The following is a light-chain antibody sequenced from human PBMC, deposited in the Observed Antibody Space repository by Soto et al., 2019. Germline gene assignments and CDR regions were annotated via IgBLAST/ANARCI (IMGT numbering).Light chain of an antibody. V-gene: IGKV1-39*01. Sequence: DIQMTQSPSCLSASVGDRVTITCRGSQSISSYLNWYQQKPGEAPKLLIYAASSLQSGVPSRFSGSGSGTDFTLTISSLQPEDFATYYCQQSYSTPHTFCGGTKVDIK. CDR3: QQSYSTPHT. CDR2: AAS. CDR1: QSISSY. J-gene: IGKJ4*01.